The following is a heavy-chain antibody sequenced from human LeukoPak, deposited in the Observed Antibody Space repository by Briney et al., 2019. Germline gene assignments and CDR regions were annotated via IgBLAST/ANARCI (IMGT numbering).Heavy chain of an antibody. CDR2: INPSGGST. V-gene: IGHV1-46*01. J-gene: IGHJ4*02. CDR3: ARGRPIYGDYYKNLDY. CDR1: GYTFTSYY. Sequence: EASVKVSCKASGYTFTSYYMHWVRQAPGQGLEWIGIINPSGGSTSYAQKFQGRVTMTRDTSTSTVYMELSSLRSEDTAVYYCARGRPIYGDYYKNLDYWGRGTLVTVSS. D-gene: IGHD4-17*01.